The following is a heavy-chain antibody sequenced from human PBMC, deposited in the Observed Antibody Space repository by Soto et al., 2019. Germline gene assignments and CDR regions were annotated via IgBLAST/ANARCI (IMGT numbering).Heavy chain of an antibody. Sequence: EVQLVQSGAEVKKPGESLRISCKGSGYSFTSYWISWVRQMPGKGLEWMGRIDPSDSYTNYSPSFQGHVTISADKSISTADLQWSSLKASDTAMYYCARQEVVPASMEGYYGMDVWGQGTTVTVSS. V-gene: IGHV5-10-1*03. J-gene: IGHJ6*02. CDR1: GYSFTSYW. CDR2: IDPSDSYT. CDR3: ARQEVVPASMEGYYGMDV. D-gene: IGHD2-2*01.